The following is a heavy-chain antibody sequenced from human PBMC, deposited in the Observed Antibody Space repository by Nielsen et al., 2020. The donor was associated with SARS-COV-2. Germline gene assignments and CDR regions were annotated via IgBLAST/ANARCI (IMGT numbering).Heavy chain of an antibody. V-gene: IGHV4-34*01. Sequence: SETLSLTCAVYGGSFSGYYWSWIRQPPGKGLEWIGKIDHSGITTYNPSLKSRVTISVDTSKNQFSLKLSSVTAADTAVYYCARDHDLEFDGMDVWGQGTTVTVSS. CDR2: IDHSGIT. J-gene: IGHJ6*02. D-gene: IGHD3-3*01. CDR3: ARDHDLEFDGMDV. CDR1: GGSFSGYY.